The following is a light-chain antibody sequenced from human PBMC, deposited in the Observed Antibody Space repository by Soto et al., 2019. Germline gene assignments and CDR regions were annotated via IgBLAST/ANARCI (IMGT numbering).Light chain of an antibody. CDR2: GAS. V-gene: IGKV3-20*01. CDR3: QQYGSSPRT. J-gene: IGKJ1*01. CDR1: QSVSSSF. Sequence: EIVLTQSPGTLSLSPGERATLSCRASQSVSSSFLAWYQQTPGQAPRLLIYGASSRATGIPVRFSGSGSGTDFTLTISRLEPEDFAVYYCQQYGSSPRTFGQGTKVEIK.